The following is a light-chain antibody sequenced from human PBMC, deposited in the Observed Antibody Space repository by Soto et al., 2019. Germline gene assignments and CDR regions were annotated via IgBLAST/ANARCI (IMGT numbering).Light chain of an antibody. V-gene: IGKV3-20*01. CDR2: GAS. CDR3: HHRA. Sequence: EIVLTQSPGTLSLSPGERATLSCRASQSVSSSYLAWYQQKPGQAPRLLIYGASSRATGIPDRFSGSGSGTDFTLTISRLEPEDFAVYYCHHRAFGQGTTVEIK. J-gene: IGKJ1*01. CDR1: QSVSSSY.